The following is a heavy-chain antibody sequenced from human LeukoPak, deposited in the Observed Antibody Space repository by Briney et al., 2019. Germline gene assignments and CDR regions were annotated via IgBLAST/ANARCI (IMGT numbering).Heavy chain of an antibody. CDR3: AGDGVGVLPGDAFDI. CDR1: GFSFSTHS. D-gene: IGHD1-26*01. V-gene: IGHV3-21*05. J-gene: IGHJ3*02. CDR2: INLDGTDI. Sequence: GGSLRLSCAPSGFSFSTHSMNWVRQAPGKGLEWISFINLDGTDIHYGESVKGRFTISRDNAKNSLYLQMHTLRAEDTAVYYCAGDGVGVLPGDAFDIWSQGTMVTVSS.